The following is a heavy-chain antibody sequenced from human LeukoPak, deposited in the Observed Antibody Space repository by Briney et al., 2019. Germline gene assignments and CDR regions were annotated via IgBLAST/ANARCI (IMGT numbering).Heavy chain of an antibody. Sequence: GGSLRLSCAASGFTFSSHGMHWVRQAPGKGLEWVAVISYDGSNKYYADSVKGRFTISRDNSKNTLYLQMNSLRAEDTAVYCCAKDYNWGYGYYFDYWGQGTLVTVSS. CDR3: AKDYNWGYGYYFDY. D-gene: IGHD1-20*01. J-gene: IGHJ4*02. V-gene: IGHV3-30*18. CDR2: ISYDGSNK. CDR1: GFTFSSHG.